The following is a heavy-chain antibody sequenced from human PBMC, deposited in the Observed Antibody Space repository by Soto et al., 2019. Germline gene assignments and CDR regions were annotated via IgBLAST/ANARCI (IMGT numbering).Heavy chain of an antibody. Sequence: PSETLSLTCTVSGGSISSGGYYWSWIRQHPGKGLEWIGYIYYSGSTYYNPSLKSRVTISVDTSKNQFSLKLTSVTAADTAVYYCARGRLYSSSSGNNWLDPWGEGTLVTVSA. D-gene: IGHD6-6*01. J-gene: IGHJ5*02. CDR1: GGSISSGGYY. CDR3: ARGRLYSSSSGNNWLDP. V-gene: IGHV4-31*03. CDR2: IYYSGST.